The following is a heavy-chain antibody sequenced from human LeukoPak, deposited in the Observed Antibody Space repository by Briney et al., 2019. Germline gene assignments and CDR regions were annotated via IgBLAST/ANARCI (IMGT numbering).Heavy chain of an antibody. CDR3: ARQKRSGSYSSFGY. Sequence: PSETLSLTCTVSGGSISSYYWSWIRQPPGKGLEWIGYIYTSGSTNYNPSLKTRVTISVDTSKNQFSLKLSSVTAADTAVYYCARQKRSGSYSSFGYWGQGTLVTVSS. D-gene: IGHD1-26*01. CDR2: IYTSGST. CDR1: GGSISSYY. J-gene: IGHJ4*02. V-gene: IGHV4-4*09.